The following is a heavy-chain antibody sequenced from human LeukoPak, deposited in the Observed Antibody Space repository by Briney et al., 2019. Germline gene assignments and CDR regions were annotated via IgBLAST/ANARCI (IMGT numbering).Heavy chain of an antibody. V-gene: IGHV1-8*02. CDR1: GYTFTGYY. D-gene: IGHD2-15*01. J-gene: IGHJ3*02. CDR2: INPNSGNT. CDR3: ARGLVVLAATSWAFDI. Sequence: SVTVSFKASGYTFTGYYMHWVRQAPGQGLEWMGWINPNSGNTGYSQKFQGRVTMTRNTSISTAYMELSSLRSEDTAVYYCARGLVVLAATSWAFDIWGQGTMVTVSS.